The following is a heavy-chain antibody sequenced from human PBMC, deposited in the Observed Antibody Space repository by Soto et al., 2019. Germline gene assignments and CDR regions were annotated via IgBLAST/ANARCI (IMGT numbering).Heavy chain of an antibody. CDR1: GNTFASHG. Sequence: QVQLVQSGPEVKKPGASVKVSCKASGNTFASHGFSWVRQAPGQGLEWMGWISGFNGQTNYALKFHGRVPLTTDTSTSTAYMELRSLRSDDTAVYFCARVDPRGVAVVRASWGQGTLVTVSS. J-gene: IGHJ5*02. CDR3: ARVDPRGVAVVRAS. D-gene: IGHD3-10*01. CDR2: ISGFNGQT. V-gene: IGHV1-18*01.